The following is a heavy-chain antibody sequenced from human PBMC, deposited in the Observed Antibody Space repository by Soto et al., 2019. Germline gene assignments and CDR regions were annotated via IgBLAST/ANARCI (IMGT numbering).Heavy chain of an antibody. J-gene: IGHJ4*02. D-gene: IGHD3-16*01. CDR1: GFTFSSNW. CDR3: ARGLYSRGY. CDR2: IKYDGSEK. Sequence: TGGSLRLSCVVPGFTFSSNWMYWVRQAPGKGLEWLANIKYDGSEKNYGDSVKGRFAISRDNAKNSLYLQMNSLSVDDTAVYYCARGLYSRGYWGQGTLVTVSS. V-gene: IGHV3-7*03.